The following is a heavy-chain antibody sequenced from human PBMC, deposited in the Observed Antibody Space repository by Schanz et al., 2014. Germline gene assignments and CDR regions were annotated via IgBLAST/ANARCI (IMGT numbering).Heavy chain of an antibody. Sequence: QVQLQESGPGLVKPSETLSLTCTVSGGSISSHFWSWIRQPPGKGLEWIGYMYHSGSSNYNPSLKSRVTISVDTSKNQFSLKMTSLTAADTAVYFCARVGGGILTSWYSLDSWGQGTRVTVSS. D-gene: IGHD2-8*02. CDR2: MYHSGSS. CDR1: GGSISSHF. CDR3: ARVGGGILTSWYSLDS. J-gene: IGHJ4*02. V-gene: IGHV4-59*11.